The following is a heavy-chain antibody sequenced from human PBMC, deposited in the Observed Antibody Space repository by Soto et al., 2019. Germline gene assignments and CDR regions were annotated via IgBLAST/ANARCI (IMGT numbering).Heavy chain of an antibody. J-gene: IGHJ4*02. V-gene: IGHV3-23*01. CDR2: ISGSGGGT. CDR3: AKAPNQWLVRNYFDY. D-gene: IGHD6-19*01. CDR1: GFTFSSYA. Sequence: PGGSLRLSCAASGFTFSSYAMSWVRQAPGKGLEWVSAISGSGGGTYYADSVKGRFTISRDNSKNTLYLQMNSLRAEDTAVYYCAKAPNQWLVRNYFDYWGQGTLVTVSS.